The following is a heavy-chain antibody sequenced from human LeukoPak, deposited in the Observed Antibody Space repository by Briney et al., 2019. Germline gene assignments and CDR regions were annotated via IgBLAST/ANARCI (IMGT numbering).Heavy chain of an antibody. CDR3: ARQVSDYYYYYIDV. CDR1: GGSISSTAYY. J-gene: IGHJ6*03. Sequence: SETLSLTCTGSGGSISSTAYYWDWIRQPPGERLEWIGSIYYSETTYYISSLKSRVTISLNTSKNQFSLRLTSVTAADTAVYYCARQVSDYYYYYIDVWGKGATVTVSS. V-gene: IGHV4-39*01. CDR2: IYYSETT. D-gene: IGHD5/OR15-5a*01.